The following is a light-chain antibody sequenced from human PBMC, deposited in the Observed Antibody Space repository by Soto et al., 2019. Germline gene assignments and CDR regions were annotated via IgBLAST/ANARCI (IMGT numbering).Light chain of an antibody. CDR1: QDIRNY. CDR3: HQYDDLPRT. CDR2: DAS. J-gene: IGKJ4*01. Sequence: DIQMTQSPSSLSASVGDRVTITCQASQDIRNYLNWYQQKPGKAPKLLIYDASNLKTGVPSRFSGSGSGTDFTFTVSSLQPEDVATYYCHQYDDLPRTFGGGTKVEIK. V-gene: IGKV1-33*01.